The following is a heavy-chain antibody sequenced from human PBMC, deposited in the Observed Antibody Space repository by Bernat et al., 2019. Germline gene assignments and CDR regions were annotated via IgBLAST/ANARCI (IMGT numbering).Heavy chain of an antibody. CDR3: ARVSPNPDTYYDCWSGDYSYYYYGMDV. D-gene: IGHD3-3*01. CDR2: ISSSSSYI. V-gene: IGHV3-21*01. Sequence: EVQLVESGGGLVKPGGSLRLSCAASGFTFSSYSMNWVRQAPGKGLEWVSSISSSSSYIYYADSVKGRFTISRDNAKNSLYLQMNSLRAEDTAVYYCARVSPNPDTYYDCWSGDYSYYYYGMDVWGQGTTVTVSS. J-gene: IGHJ6*02. CDR1: GFTFSSYS.